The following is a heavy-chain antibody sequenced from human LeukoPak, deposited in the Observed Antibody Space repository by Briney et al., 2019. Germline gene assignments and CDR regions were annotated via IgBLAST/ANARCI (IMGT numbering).Heavy chain of an antibody. D-gene: IGHD3-10*01. CDR3: VRGRGSYGWFDP. V-gene: IGHV3-74*01. CDR2: ISGDGTAR. Sequence: GGSLRLSCAASGFTSSSYWMHWVRQVPGKGLVWVSRISGDGTARNYADSVRGRFTISRDDAKNTVDLQMNSLRGEDTAVYYCVRGRGSYGWFDPWGQGTLVTVSS. CDR1: GFTSSSYW. J-gene: IGHJ5*02.